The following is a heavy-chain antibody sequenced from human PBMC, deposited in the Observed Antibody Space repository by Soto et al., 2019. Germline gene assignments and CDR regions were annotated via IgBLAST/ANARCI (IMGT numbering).Heavy chain of an antibody. CDR1: GGSISSSSYY. CDR3: ASLRVRFGSGWDGDYYYYGMDV. Sequence: SATLSLTCAVSGGSISSSSYYWGWIRQPPGKGLEWIGSIYYSGSTYYNPSLKSRVTISVDTSKNQFSLKLSSVTAADTAVYYCASLRVRFGSGWDGDYYYYGMDVWGEGTTVTVSS. CDR2: IYYSGST. J-gene: IGHJ6*04. V-gene: IGHV4-39*01. D-gene: IGHD6-19*01.